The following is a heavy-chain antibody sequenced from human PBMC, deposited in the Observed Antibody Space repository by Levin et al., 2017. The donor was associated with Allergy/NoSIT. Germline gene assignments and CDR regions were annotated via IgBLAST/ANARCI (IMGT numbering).Heavy chain of an antibody. CDR3: ARVRNAGGRGWFDS. D-gene: IGHD2-8*02. Sequence: SETLSLTCTVSGASIISGHYYWSWIRQSPGKGLEWIGHSYYSGTAYYSPSLKSRLTISVDTSKNQFSLKLSPVTAADSAVYYCARVRNAGGRGWFDSWGQGTLVTVSS. J-gene: IGHJ5*01. CDR1: GASIISGHYY. CDR2: SYYSGTA. V-gene: IGHV4-31*03.